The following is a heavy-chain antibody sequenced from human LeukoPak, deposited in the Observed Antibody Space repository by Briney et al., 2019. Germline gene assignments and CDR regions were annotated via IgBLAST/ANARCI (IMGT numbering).Heavy chain of an antibody. CDR2: VSRDGGTK. V-gene: IGHV3-30*03. Sequence: PGGSLRLSCAASGFTFSSYGMHWVRQAPGKGLEWVIVVSRDGGTKYYSDSVKGRFTISRDNFENTLYLQMNSLRPEDTAVYYCVREGLGPSFSAWFDPWGHGTLVTVSS. D-gene: IGHD3/OR15-3a*01. CDR3: VREGLGPSFSAWFDP. J-gene: IGHJ5*02. CDR1: GFTFSSYG.